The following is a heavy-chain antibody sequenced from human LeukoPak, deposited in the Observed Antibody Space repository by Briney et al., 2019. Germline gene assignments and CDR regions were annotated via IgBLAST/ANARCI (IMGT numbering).Heavy chain of an antibody. CDR3: ARAYDILTGLDY. CDR1: GFTFSSYA. J-gene: IGHJ4*02. V-gene: IGHV3-23*01. Sequence: GGSLRLSCAASGFTFSSYAMSWVRQAPGKGLEWVSAISGSGGSTYYADSVKGRFTISRDNSKNTLYLQMNSLRAEDTAVYYCARAYDILTGLDYWGQGTLVTVSS. CDR2: ISGSGGST. D-gene: IGHD3-9*01.